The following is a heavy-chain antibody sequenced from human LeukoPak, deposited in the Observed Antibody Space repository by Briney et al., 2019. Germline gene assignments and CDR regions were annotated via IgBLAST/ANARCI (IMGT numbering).Heavy chain of an antibody. D-gene: IGHD6-6*01. Sequence: GGSLRLSCAASGFTFSSYGMHWVRQAPGKGLEWVAFIRYDGSNKYYADSVKGRFTISRDNSKNTLYLQMNSLRAEDTAVYYCAKDWGWEQLAYYFDYWGQGTLVTVSS. J-gene: IGHJ4*02. CDR3: AKDWGWEQLAYYFDY. CDR1: GFTFSSYG. CDR2: IRYDGSNK. V-gene: IGHV3-30*02.